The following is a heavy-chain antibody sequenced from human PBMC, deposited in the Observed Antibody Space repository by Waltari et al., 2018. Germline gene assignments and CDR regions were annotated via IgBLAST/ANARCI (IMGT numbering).Heavy chain of an antibody. D-gene: IGHD3-22*01. CDR2: IYYSGST. CDR1: GGSISSSSYS. Sequence: QLQLQESGPGLVKPSETLSLTCTVSGGSISSSSYSWGWIRQPPGKGLEWIGSIYYSGSTYYNPSLKSRVTISVDTSKNQFSLKLSSVTAADTAVYYCAAPYYYDSSGYPGVVDYWGQGTLVTVSS. V-gene: IGHV4-39*07. J-gene: IGHJ4*02. CDR3: AAPYYYDSSGYPGVVDY.